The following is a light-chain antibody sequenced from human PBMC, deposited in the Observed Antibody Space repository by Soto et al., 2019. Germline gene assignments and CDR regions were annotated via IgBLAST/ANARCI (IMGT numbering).Light chain of an antibody. CDR3: HQRSTWPLT. V-gene: IGKV3-11*01. J-gene: IGKJ4*01. CDR2: GAS. CDR1: QSVSRF. Sequence: EIVLTQSPATLSLSPGEGAALSCRASQSVSRFLAWYQQKPGQAPRLLIYGASNRATGIPTRFSGSGSGTYFTLIISSLEAEDFALYYCHQRSTWPLTFGGGTKV.